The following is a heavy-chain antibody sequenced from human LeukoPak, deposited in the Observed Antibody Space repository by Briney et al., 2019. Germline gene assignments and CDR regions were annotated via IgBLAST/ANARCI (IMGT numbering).Heavy chain of an antibody. CDR3: ARAQLKDGPLCGFDY. CDR2: INSDGSSR. Sequence: PGGSLRPSCAASGFTFSSYWMHWVRQAPGKGLVWVSRINSDGSSRSYADSVKGRFTISRDNAKNTLYLQMNSLRAEDTAVYYCARAQLKDGPLCGFDYWGQGTLVTVSS. J-gene: IGHJ4*02. CDR1: GFTFSSYW. D-gene: IGHD5-24*01. V-gene: IGHV3-74*01.